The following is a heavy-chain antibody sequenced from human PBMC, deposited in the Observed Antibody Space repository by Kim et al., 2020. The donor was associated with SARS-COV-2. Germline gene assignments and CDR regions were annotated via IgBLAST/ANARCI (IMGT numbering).Heavy chain of an antibody. Sequence: GGSLRLSCAASGFILSGYGMHWVRQAPGKGLEWVAVISYDGRREYYADSVKGRFTVSRDNSKSELYLQMNSLRPEDTAIYFCAKAPGDGWWSIDAWGQGTVVTVSS. D-gene: IGHD2-15*01. CDR1: GFILSGYG. J-gene: IGHJ5*02. CDR3: AKAPGDGWWSIDA. CDR2: ISYDGRRE. V-gene: IGHV3-30*18.